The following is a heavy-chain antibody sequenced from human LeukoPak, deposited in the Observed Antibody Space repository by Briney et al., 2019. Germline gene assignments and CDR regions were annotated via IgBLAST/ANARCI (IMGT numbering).Heavy chain of an antibody. D-gene: IGHD5-24*01. Sequence: GGSLRLSCAASGITFTGSSMTWVRQAPGKGLVWVSRINSDGSSTSYADSVKGRFTISRDNAKNTLYLQMNSLRAEDTAVYYCARGRDGYNSGTVSHWGQGTLVTVSS. CDR2: INSDGSST. J-gene: IGHJ4*02. CDR3: ARGRDGYNSGTVSH. CDR1: GITFTGSS. V-gene: IGHV3-74*01.